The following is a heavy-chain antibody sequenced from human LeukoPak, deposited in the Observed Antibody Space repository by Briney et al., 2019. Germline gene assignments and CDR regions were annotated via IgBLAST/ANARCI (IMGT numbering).Heavy chain of an antibody. CDR1: GGSISNYY. D-gene: IGHD2-21*01. V-gene: IGHV4-4*07. J-gene: IGHJ4*02. Sequence: SETLSLTCTVSGGSISNYYWSWIRQPAGKGLEFIGRIYSSGSTNYNPSLKSRVTMSVDTSKNQFSLKLSSVTAADTAAYYCARGGIGTSLDYWGQGTLVTVSS. CDR2: IYSSGST. CDR3: ARGGIGTSLDY.